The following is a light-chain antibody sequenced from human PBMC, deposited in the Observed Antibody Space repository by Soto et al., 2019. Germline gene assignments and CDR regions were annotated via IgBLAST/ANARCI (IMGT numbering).Light chain of an antibody. Sequence: EIVLTQSPGTLYLSPGERATLSCRASQSVSSSYLAWYQQKPGQAPRLLIYGTSNRATGIPDRFSGSGSGTDFTLTISRLEPEDFAVYYCQHYGSSPRTFGQGTKVQIK. V-gene: IGKV3-20*01. CDR3: QHYGSSPRT. J-gene: IGKJ1*01. CDR2: GTS. CDR1: QSVSSSY.